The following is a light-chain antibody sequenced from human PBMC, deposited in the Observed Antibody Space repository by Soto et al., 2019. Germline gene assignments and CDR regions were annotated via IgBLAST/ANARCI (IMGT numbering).Light chain of an antibody. Sequence: QSVLTQPPSVSGAPGQRVTISCTGSSSNIGARYDVHWYQQLPGTAPKLLVYGNSNRPSGVPDRFSGSRSDTSASLAITGLQAEDEADYYCQSYDNSLSGSVVFGGGTQLTVL. J-gene: IGLJ2*01. V-gene: IGLV1-40*01. CDR2: GNS. CDR1: SSNIGARYD. CDR3: QSYDNSLSGSVV.